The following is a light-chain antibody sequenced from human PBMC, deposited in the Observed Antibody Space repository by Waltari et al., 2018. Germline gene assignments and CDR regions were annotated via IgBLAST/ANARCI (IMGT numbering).Light chain of an antibody. Sequence: QSALTQPASVSGSPGQPITTPCTGTTSDVGSYNLVSCYQQHPGKAPKLMIYEGDKRPSGFSNRFSGSKSGNTASLTISGLQAEDEADYYCCSYAGSSTWVFGGGTKLTVL. V-gene: IGLV2-23*01. J-gene: IGLJ3*02. CDR3: CSYAGSSTWV. CDR1: TSDVGSYNL. CDR2: EGD.